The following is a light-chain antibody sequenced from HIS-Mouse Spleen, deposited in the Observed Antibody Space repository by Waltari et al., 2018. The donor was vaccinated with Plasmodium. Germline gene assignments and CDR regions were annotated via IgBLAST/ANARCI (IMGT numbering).Light chain of an antibody. CDR1: SSDVGSYNL. CDR2: EGS. Sequence: QSALTQPASVSGSPGPSITISCTGTSSDVGSYNLVSWYQQHPGKAPKLMIYEGSKWPSGVSNRFSGSKFGNTASLTISGLQAEDEADYYCCSYAGSSTWVFGGGTKLTVL. J-gene: IGLJ3*02. CDR3: CSYAGSSTWV. V-gene: IGLV2-23*01.